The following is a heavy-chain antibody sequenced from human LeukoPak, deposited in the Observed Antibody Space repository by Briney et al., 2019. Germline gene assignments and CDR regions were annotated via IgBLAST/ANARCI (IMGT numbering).Heavy chain of an antibody. CDR2: IDPSDSYT. CDR1: GYSFTSYW. Sequence: GESLRISCKGSGYSFTSYWISWVRQMPGKGLEWMGGIDPSDSYTNYSPSFQGHVTISADKSISTAYLQWSSLKASDTAMYYCARHGDYDFWSGGFDPWGQGTLVTVSS. CDR3: ARHGDYDFWSGGFDP. D-gene: IGHD3-3*01. J-gene: IGHJ5*02. V-gene: IGHV5-10-1*01.